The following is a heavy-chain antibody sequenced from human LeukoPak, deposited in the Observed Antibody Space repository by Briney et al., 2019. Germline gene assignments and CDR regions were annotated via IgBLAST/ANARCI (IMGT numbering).Heavy chain of an antibody. V-gene: IGHV4-59*08. D-gene: IGHD3-3*01. CDR3: ARLTYYDFWSGYYTGRGTDY. CDR1: GGSISSYY. Sequence: SETLSLTCTVSGGSISSYYWSWIRQPPGKGLEWIGYIYYSGSTNYNPSLKSRVTISVDTSKNQFSLKLSSVTAADTAVYYCARLTYYDFWSGYYTGRGTDYWGQGTLVTVSS. J-gene: IGHJ4*02. CDR2: IYYSGST.